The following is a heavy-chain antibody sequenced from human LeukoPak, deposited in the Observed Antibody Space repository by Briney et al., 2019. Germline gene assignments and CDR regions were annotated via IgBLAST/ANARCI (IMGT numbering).Heavy chain of an antibody. CDR2: ISGSSTTI. Sequence: GGSLRLSCAASGFTFSAYSMTWVRQAPGKGLEWVSYISGSSTTIYYADSVKGRFTISRDNAKNSLYLQMDSLRDEDTAVYHCARDRNYNDYWGQGALVTVSS. CDR1: GFTFSAYS. J-gene: IGHJ4*02. V-gene: IGHV3-48*02. CDR3: ARDRNYNDY.